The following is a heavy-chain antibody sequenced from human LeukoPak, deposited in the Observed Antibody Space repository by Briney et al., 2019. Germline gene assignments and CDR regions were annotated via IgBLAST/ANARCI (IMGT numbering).Heavy chain of an antibody. CDR1: GFTFSSYA. CDR3: ARRWDLYLHFDY. V-gene: IGHV4-34*01. Sequence: PGGSLRLSCAASGFTFSSYAMNWVRQPPGKGLEWIGEINHSGSTNYNPSLKSRVTISVDTSKNQFSLKLSSVTAADTAVYYCARRWDLYLHFDYWGQGTLVTVSS. J-gene: IGHJ4*02. D-gene: IGHD1-26*01. CDR2: INHSGST.